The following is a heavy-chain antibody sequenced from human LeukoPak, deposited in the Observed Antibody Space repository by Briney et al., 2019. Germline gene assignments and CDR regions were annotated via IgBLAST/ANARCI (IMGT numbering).Heavy chain of an antibody. CDR2: INGRGGST. CDR1: GFTFSNYA. J-gene: IGHJ5*02. V-gene: IGHV3-23*01. CDR3: AREVAYTSANSSTYNWFDP. D-gene: IGHD6-13*01. Sequence: PGGSLRLSCAASGFTFSNYAMSWVRQAPGKGLEWVSSINGRGGSTYYADSVKGRFTISRDNSKNTLYLQMNSLRAEDTAVYYCAREVAYTSANSSTYNWFDPWGQGTLVTVSS.